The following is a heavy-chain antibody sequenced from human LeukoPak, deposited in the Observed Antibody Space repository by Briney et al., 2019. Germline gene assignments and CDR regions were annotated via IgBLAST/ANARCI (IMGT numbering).Heavy chain of an antibody. CDR2: IYSGGST. CDR1: GFTVSRNY. V-gene: IGHV3-66*01. CDR3: ARAGDFILTGPCFDY. D-gene: IGHD3-9*01. Sequence: PGGSLRLSCAASGFTVSRNYMSWVRQAPGKGLEWVSVIYSGGSTYYADSVKGRFTISRDNSKNTLYLRMNSLRAEDTAVYYCARAGDFILTGPCFDYWGQGTLVTVSS. J-gene: IGHJ4*02.